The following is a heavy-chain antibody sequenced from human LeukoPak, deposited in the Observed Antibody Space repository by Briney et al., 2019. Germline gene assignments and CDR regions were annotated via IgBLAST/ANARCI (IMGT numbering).Heavy chain of an antibody. CDR2: IYDSGST. D-gene: IGHD3-22*01. CDR1: GGSIGSYY. V-gene: IGHV4-59*01. CDR3: ACLTTADAFDI. J-gene: IGHJ3*02. Sequence: PAETLSLTCTVSGGSIGSYYWSWIRQPPGKGLECIGYIYDSGSTNYNPSLKSRVTISVDTSKNQFSLKLSSVTAADTAVYYCACLTTADAFDIWGQGTMVTVSS.